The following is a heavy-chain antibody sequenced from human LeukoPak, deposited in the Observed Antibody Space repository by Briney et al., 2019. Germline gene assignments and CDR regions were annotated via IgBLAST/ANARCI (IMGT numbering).Heavy chain of an antibody. CDR3: ARLANYQEAYGDYDRPYWFDP. Sequence: ASVKVSCKASGYTFTSYYMHWVRQAPGQGLEWMGIINPSGGSTSYAQKFQGRVTMTGDTSTSTVYMELSSLRSEDTAVYYCARLANYQEAYGDYDRPYWFDPWGQGTLVTVSS. D-gene: IGHD4-17*01. V-gene: IGHV1-46*01. J-gene: IGHJ5*02. CDR1: GYTFTSYY. CDR2: INPSGGST.